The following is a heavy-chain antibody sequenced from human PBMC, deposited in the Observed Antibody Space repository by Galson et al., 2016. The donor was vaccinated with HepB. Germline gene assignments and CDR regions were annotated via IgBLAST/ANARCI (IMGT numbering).Heavy chain of an antibody. D-gene: IGHD3-10*01. Sequence: SLRLSCAASGFTFSSYGMHWVRQAPGKGLEWVAVIWYDGSNKYYADSVKGRFTISRDNSKNTLYLQMNSLRAEATAVYYCSRPITLGAFDIWGQGKMVTVS. V-gene: IGHV3-33*01. J-gene: IGHJ3*02. CDR3: SRPITLGAFDI. CDR2: IWYDGSNK. CDR1: GFTFSSYG.